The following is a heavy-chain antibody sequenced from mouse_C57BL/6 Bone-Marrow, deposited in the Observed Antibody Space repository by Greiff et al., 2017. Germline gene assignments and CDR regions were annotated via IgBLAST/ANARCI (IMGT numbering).Heavy chain of an antibody. CDR3: ARLYDWYFDV. CDR2: IWSGGST. V-gene: IGHV2-2*01. CDR1: GFSFTSYG. Sequence: VQLQQSGPGLVQPSPSLSITCTVSGFSFTSYGVHWVRQSPGKGLEWLGVIWSGGSTDNNAAFISRLSISKDNSKSQVFFQMNSLQADDTAIYCCARLYDWYFDVWGTGTTVTVSS. D-gene: IGHD1-1*01. J-gene: IGHJ1*03.